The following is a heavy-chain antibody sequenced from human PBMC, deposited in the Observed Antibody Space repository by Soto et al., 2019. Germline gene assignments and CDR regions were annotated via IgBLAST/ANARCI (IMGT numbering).Heavy chain of an antibody. CDR2: IYWDDDQ. Sequence: QITLKESGPTLVKPTETLTLTCTLSGFSLSTTGVGVGWIRQPPGKALEWLALIYWDDDQRYSPSLKSRLTITRDTSKNQVVLTMTNMDPVDTATYFCAHRDFITGTTAYWGQGTLVTVSS. D-gene: IGHD1-20*01. CDR1: GFSLSTTGVG. V-gene: IGHV2-5*02. CDR3: AHRDFITGTTAY. J-gene: IGHJ4*02.